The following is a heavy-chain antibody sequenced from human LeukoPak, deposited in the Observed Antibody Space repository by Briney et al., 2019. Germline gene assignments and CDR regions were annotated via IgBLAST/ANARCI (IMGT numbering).Heavy chain of an antibody. CDR1: GGTFSSYA. CDR3: ASRVTAVAGTGDY. CDR2: IIPILGIA. D-gene: IGHD6-19*01. V-gene: IGHV1-69*04. Sequence: ASVKVSCKASGGTFSSYAISWVRQAPGQGLEWMGRIIPILGIANYAQKFQGRVTITADKSTSTAYMELSSLRSEDTAVYYCASRVTAVAGTGDYWGQGTLVTVSS. J-gene: IGHJ4*02.